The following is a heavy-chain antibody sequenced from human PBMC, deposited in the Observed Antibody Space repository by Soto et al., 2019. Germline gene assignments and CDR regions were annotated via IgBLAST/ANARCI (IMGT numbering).Heavy chain of an antibody. J-gene: IGHJ6*02. V-gene: IGHV3-53*01. D-gene: IGHD3-10*01. CDR2: IYSGGST. CDR3: ARDRGITMVRGVIYYYYYGMDV. CDR1: GFTVSSNY. Sequence: PGGSLRLSCAASGFTVSSNYMSWVRQAPGKGLEWVSVIYSGGSTYYADSVKGRFTISRDNSKNTLYLQMNSLRAEDTAVYYCARDRGITMVRGVIYYYYYGMDVWGQGTTVTVS.